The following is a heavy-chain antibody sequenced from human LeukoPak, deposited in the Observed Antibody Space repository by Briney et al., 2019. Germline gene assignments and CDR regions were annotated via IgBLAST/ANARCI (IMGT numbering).Heavy chain of an antibody. Sequence: SETLSLTCTVSGGSISTYYWSWIRQPPGMGLEWIGYIYYSGSTDYNPSLESRVTISLDTSKNQFSLKLSSVTAADTAVYYCARVGAESGSYLNWFDPWGQGTLVTVSA. J-gene: IGHJ5*02. CDR2: IYYSGST. CDR1: GGSISTYY. CDR3: ARVGAESGSYLNWFDP. D-gene: IGHD1-26*01. V-gene: IGHV4-59*01.